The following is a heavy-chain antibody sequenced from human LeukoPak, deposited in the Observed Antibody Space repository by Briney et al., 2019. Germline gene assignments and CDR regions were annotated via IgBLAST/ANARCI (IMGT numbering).Heavy chain of an antibody. D-gene: IGHD1-26*01. CDR1: GFTFSSYG. V-gene: IGHV3-33*01. CDR2: IWYDGNNK. Sequence: GGSLRLSCAASGFTFSSYGMHWVRQAPGKGLEWVALIWYDGNNKYYADSVRGRFTVSRDNSQNILYLQMDSLRAEDTAVYYCARDLAAGEHFYFDFWGRGALVIVSS. J-gene: IGHJ2*01. CDR3: ARDLAAGEHFYFDF.